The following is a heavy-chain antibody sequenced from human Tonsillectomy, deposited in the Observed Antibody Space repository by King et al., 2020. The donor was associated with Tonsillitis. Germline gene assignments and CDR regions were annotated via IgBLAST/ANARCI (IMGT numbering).Heavy chain of an antibody. CDR3: ARGLSYSGYYMWWVFDH. V-gene: IGHV3-21*01. CDR2: ISSSSDYI. J-gene: IGHJ4*02. D-gene: IGHD3-22*01. Sequence: VQLVESGGGLVKPGGSLRLSCAASGFTFNSYSMNWVRQAPGKGLEWVSSISSSSDYIYYTDSVKGRFTISRDNAKNSLYLQMNSLRAEDTAVYYCARGLSYSGYYMWWVFDHWGQGTLVTGSS. CDR1: GFTFNSYS.